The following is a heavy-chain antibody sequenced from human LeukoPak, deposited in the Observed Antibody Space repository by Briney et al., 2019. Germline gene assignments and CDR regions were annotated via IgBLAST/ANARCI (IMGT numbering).Heavy chain of an antibody. Sequence: GGSLRLSCAASGFTFSSYSMNWVRQAPGKGLEWVSYISSGSSTIYYADSVKGRLTVSRDNAKNSLYLQMSSLRDEDTAVYYCARDSRYSSGWYAADYWGQGTLVTVSS. J-gene: IGHJ4*02. CDR2: ISSGSSTI. V-gene: IGHV3-48*02. CDR1: GFTFSSYS. D-gene: IGHD6-19*01. CDR3: ARDSRYSSGWYAADY.